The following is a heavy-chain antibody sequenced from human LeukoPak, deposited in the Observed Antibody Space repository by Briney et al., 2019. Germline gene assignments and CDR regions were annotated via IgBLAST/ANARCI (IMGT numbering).Heavy chain of an antibody. V-gene: IGHV2-5*02. CDR2: ISWDDDK. Sequence: SGPTLVKPTQTLTLTCTFSGFSITTRGETVGWIRQPPGKALEWLALISWDDDKRHSPSLKSRLTITKDTSKNHVVLTMTNMDPVDTATYYCAHRRAGGPVPNAFDIWGQGTMVTVSP. J-gene: IGHJ3*02. CDR1: GFSITTRGET. D-gene: IGHD3-16*01. CDR3: AHRRAGGPVPNAFDI.